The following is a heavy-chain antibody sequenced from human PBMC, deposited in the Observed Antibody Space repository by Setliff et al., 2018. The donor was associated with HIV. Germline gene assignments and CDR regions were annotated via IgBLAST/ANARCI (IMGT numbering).Heavy chain of an antibody. CDR2: IFSSGTT. CDR1: GGSISSHY. J-gene: IGHJ4*02. CDR3: ARSPSYRSSWEYYFDY. V-gene: IGHV4-4*07. Sequence: SETLSLTCTVSGGSISSHYWSWIRQPAGKGLEWIGRIFSSGTTNYNPSLQSRITMSVDTSKNQFSLKLSSVTAADAAVYYCARSPSYRSSWEYYFDYWGQGILVTVSS. D-gene: IGHD6-13*01.